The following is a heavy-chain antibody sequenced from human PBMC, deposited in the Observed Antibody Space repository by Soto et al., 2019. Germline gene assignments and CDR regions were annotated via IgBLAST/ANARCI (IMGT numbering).Heavy chain of an antibody. V-gene: IGHV4-39*01. CDR1: GGSINTYNLF. J-gene: IGHJ4*02. Sequence: SETLSLTCTVSGGSINTYNLFWAWVRQPPGKGLEWIASIHYGGNAYYSPSLTTRATISTDTSKNRVSLELRSVTAADTAVYYCARVNVTLDLWGLGPLVT. CDR2: IHYGGNA. CDR3: ARVNVTLDL. D-gene: IGHD2-21*02.